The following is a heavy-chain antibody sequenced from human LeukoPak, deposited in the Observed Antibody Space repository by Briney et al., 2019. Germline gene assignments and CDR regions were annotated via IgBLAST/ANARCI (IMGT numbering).Heavy chain of an antibody. Sequence: GGSLRLSCAASGFTFSNYWMYWVRQASGKGLEWVSAISGSGGSTYYADSVKGRFTISRDNSKNTLYLQMNSLRAEDTAVYYCAKLSRRGDYLDYWGQGTLVTVSS. CDR3: AKLSRRGDYLDY. D-gene: IGHD3-16*02. CDR1: GFTFSNYW. V-gene: IGHV3-23*01. J-gene: IGHJ4*02. CDR2: ISGSGGST.